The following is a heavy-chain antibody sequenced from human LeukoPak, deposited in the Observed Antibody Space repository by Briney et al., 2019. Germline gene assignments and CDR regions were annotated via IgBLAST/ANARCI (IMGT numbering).Heavy chain of an antibody. V-gene: IGHV4-61*02. CDR3: ARGKSRGSHIDY. D-gene: IGHD1-26*01. Sequence: PSETLSLTCTVSGGSISSGYYWGWIRQPAGKGLEWIGRIYTSGSTNYNPSLKRRVTISVDTSKNQFSLELRSVTAADTAVYYCARGKSRGSHIDYWGQGTLVTVSS. CDR2: IYTSGST. CDR1: GGSISSGYY. J-gene: IGHJ4*02.